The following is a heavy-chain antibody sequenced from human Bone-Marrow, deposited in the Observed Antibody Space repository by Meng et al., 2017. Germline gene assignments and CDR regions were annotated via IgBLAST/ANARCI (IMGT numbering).Heavy chain of an antibody. Sequence: QVQLVQSGAEVKKPGAPVKVSCTASGYTFTGYYMHWVRQAPGQGLECMGRINPNSGGTNYAQKFQGRVTMTRDTSISTAYMELSRLRSDDTAVYYCARGKDIVVVPAVQDAFDIWGQGTMVTVSS. CDR1: GYTFTGYY. CDR3: ARGKDIVVVPAVQDAFDI. J-gene: IGHJ3*02. D-gene: IGHD2-2*01. V-gene: IGHV1-2*06. CDR2: INPNSGGT.